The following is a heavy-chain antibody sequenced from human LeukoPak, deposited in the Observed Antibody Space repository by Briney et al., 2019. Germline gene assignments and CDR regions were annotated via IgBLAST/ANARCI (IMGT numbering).Heavy chain of an antibody. CDR1: GITGSSHN. D-gene: IGHD6-19*01. CDR2: VYSDGST. J-gene: IGHJ4*02. CDR3: ARGLYYFDY. Sequence: QPGWSLRLCCAASGITGSSHNKSFVRQAPGKRLEWASLVYSDGSTYYADSVKGRFTISSDNSKYTLYLQMNSLRAEDTAVYYCARGLYYFDYWGQGTLVTVST. V-gene: IGHV3-53*01.